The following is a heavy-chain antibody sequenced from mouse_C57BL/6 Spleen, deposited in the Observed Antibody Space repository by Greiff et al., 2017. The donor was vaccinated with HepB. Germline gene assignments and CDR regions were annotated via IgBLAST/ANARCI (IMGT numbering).Heavy chain of an antibody. CDR3: ARRVVATRGYFDV. D-gene: IGHD1-1*01. V-gene: IGHV5-17*01. CDR2: ISSGSSTI. Sequence: EVKLVESGGGLVKPGGSLKLSCAASGFTFSDYGMHWVRQAPEKGLEWVAYISSGSSTIYYADTVKGRFTISRDNAKNTLFLQMTSLRSEDTAMYYCARRVVATRGYFDVWGTGTTVTVSS. CDR1: GFTFSDYG. J-gene: IGHJ1*03.